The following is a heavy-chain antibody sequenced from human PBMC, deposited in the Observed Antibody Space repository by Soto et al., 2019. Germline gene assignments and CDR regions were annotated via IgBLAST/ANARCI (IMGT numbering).Heavy chain of an antibody. CDR3: AKMGLLWFGDHPSIVDYYGMDV. CDR2: ISYDGSNK. D-gene: IGHD3-10*01. J-gene: IGHJ6*02. V-gene: IGHV3-30*18. Sequence: QVQLVESGGGVVQPGRSLRLSCAASGFTFSSYGMHWLRQAPGKGLEWGVVISYDGSNKYYADSVKGRFTISRDNPKNALYLQMNSLRAEDTAVYYGAKMGLLWFGDHPSIVDYYGMDVWGHGTTVTVAS. CDR1: GFTFSSYG.